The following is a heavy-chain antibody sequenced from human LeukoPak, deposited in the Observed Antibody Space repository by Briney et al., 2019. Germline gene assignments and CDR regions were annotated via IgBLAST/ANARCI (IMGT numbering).Heavy chain of an antibody. V-gene: IGHV3-23*01. CDR2: ITTNGGRT. J-gene: IGHJ1*01. CDR1: GFTFASYG. Sequence: PGGSLRLSCAASGFTFASYGMSWVRQAPGKGLEWVSFITTNGGRTSYADSVEGRFTISRDNPRNTLYMQMNRLRDEDTAVYYCAIMHGYYDGTGYWVQWGQGTLVTVSS. CDR3: AIMHGYYDGTGYWVQ. D-gene: IGHD3-22*01.